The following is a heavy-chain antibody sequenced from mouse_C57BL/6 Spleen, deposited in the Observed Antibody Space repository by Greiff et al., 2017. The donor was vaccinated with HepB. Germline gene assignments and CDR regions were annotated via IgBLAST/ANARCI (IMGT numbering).Heavy chain of an antibody. D-gene: IGHD4-1*01. J-gene: IGHJ3*01. CDR1: GFTFSSYA. V-gene: IGHV5-4*01. CDR3: ARGNWGAGFAY. CDR2: ISPGGGYT. Sequence: EVQLVESGGGLVKPGGSLKLSCAASGFTFSSYAMSWVSQTPEKGLEWVAIISPGGGYTYYTDNVKGRFTMSRDKAKNNLYMQLSRLTSEDTAMYYCARGNWGAGFAYWGQGTLVTVS.